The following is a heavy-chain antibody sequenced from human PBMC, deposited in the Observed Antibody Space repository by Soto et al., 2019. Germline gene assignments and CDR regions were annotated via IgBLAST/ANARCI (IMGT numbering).Heavy chain of an antibody. Sequence: EVQLVESGGGLVQPGGSLRLSCAASGFTFTNNWIHWVRQAPGKGLVWVSRVNTFGSITNYADSVGGRFTISRDNAKNTVYIQINSLRVEDTAVYYCVRGARIAYYVDFGGQGTLVTVSS. CDR3: VRGARIAYYVDF. CDR1: GFTFTNNW. V-gene: IGHV3-74*01. D-gene: IGHD3-10*01. CDR2: VNTFGSIT. J-gene: IGHJ4*02.